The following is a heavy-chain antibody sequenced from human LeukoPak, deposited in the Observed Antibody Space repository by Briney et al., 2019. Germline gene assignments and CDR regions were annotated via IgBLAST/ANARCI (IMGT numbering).Heavy chain of an antibody. J-gene: IGHJ4*02. V-gene: IGHV3-21*01. CDR2: ISSSSSYI. CDR3: ARDPGTRGSYYFDY. Sequence: GGSLRLSCAASGFTVSSNYMSWVRQAPGKGLEWVSSISSSSSYIYYADSVKGRFTISRDNAKNSLYLQMNSLRAEDTAVYYCARDPGTRGSYYFDYWGQGTLVTVSS. D-gene: IGHD1-26*01. CDR1: GFTVSSNY.